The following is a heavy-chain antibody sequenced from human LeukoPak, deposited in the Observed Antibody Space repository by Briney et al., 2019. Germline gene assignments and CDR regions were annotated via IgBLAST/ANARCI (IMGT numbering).Heavy chain of an antibody. CDR1: GGSVFSYH. V-gene: IGHV4-4*08. CDR2: IYSNGIT. D-gene: IGHD3-22*01. CDR3: ARRAYYDSSGYHPTSGYFDL. Sequence: SETLSLTCTVSGGSVFSYHWNWIRQPPGKGLEWLGYIYSNGITNYSPSLRGRGTISIATSKNQISLRLTSVTAADTAIYYCARRAYYDSSGYHPTSGYFDLWGRGTLVTVSS. J-gene: IGHJ2*01.